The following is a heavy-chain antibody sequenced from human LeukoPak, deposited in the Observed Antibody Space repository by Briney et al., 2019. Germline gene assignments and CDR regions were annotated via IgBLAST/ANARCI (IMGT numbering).Heavy chain of an antibody. CDR1: GFTVSSNY. V-gene: IGHV3-66*02. Sequence: GGSLRLSCAASGFTVSSNYMSWVRQAPGKGLEWVSVMYSGGNTYYADSVRGRFTISRDNSKNTLFLQMNSLRAEDTAVYYCATLASGSGSYYQDYWGQGTLVTVFS. J-gene: IGHJ4*02. D-gene: IGHD3-10*01. CDR2: MYSGGNT. CDR3: ATLASGSGSYYQDY.